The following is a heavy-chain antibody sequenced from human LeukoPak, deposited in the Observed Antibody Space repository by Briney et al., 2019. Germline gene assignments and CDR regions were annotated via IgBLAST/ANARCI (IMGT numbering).Heavy chain of an antibody. CDR3: ARGSSVGFGNGYQLH. V-gene: IGHV1-18*01. CDR2: ISAYNGNT. CDR1: GYTFTSYG. J-gene: IGHJ4*02. Sequence: ASVTVSCTASGYTFTSYGITWVRQAPGQGLEWMGWISAYNGNTNYAQKPQGRLTVTTDTSTNTAYMELRSLRSDDTAVYYCARGSSVGFGNGYQLHWGQGTLVTVSS. D-gene: IGHD2-2*01.